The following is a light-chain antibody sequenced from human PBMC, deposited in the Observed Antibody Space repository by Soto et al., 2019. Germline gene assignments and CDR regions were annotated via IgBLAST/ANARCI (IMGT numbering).Light chain of an antibody. CDR3: QQYKSYWT. V-gene: IGKV1-5*03. CDR2: KAS. J-gene: IGKJ1*01. CDR1: QSISSW. Sequence: DIQMTQSPSTLSASVGDRVTITCRASQSISSWLAWYQQKPGKAPKLLIYKASSLESGVPSRFSGSGSGTEFTITIGSLQGDDCAREYFQQYKSYWTFGQGTKVDIK.